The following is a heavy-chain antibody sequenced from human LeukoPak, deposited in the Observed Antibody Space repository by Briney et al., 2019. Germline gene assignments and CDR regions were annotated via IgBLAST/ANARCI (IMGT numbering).Heavy chain of an antibody. D-gene: IGHD6-13*01. J-gene: IGHJ5*02. CDR3: ARGVTTAGNTFNWFDP. V-gene: IGHV3-53*01. CDR2: IYSGGST. Sequence: PGGSLRLSCAASGFAVSSNYMSWVRQAPGKGLEWVSFIYSGGSTYYADSVKGRFIISRDNSKNTLYLQMNSLRAEDTAVYYCARGVTTAGNTFNWFDPWGQGTLVTVSS. CDR1: GFAVSSNY.